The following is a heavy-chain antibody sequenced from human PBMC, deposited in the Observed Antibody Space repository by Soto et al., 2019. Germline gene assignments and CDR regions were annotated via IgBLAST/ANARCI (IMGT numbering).Heavy chain of an antibody. CDR3: ARGSAYSTPWSFDS. V-gene: IGHV1-18*01. CDR1: GYTFTRYG. D-gene: IGHD2-8*01. J-gene: IGHJ4*02. CDR2: ISGYNGNT. Sequence: QVQLLQSGAEVKKPGASVRVSCKTSGYTFTRYGVSWVRQAPGQGLEWMGWISGYNGNTKEAHKFEGRVILTTDTAANTAHMERRSLTANGTAVYYCARGSAYSTPWSFDSWGQGTLVTVSS.